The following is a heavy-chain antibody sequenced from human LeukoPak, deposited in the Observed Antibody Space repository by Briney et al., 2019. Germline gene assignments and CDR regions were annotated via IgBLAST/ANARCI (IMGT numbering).Heavy chain of an antibody. CDR2: IRYDGSNK. CDR1: GFTFSSYG. CDR3: AKDRPVVRGVISDEAFDI. V-gene: IGHV3-30*02. Sequence: GGSLRLSCAASGFTFSSYGMPWVRQALGKGLEWVAFIRYDGSNKYYADSVKGRFTISRDNSKNTLYLQMNSLRAEDTAVYYCAKDRPVVRGVISDEAFDIWGQGTMVTVSS. J-gene: IGHJ3*02. D-gene: IGHD3-10*01.